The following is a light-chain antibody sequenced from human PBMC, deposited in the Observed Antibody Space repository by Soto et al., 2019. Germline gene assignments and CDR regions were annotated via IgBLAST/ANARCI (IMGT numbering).Light chain of an antibody. Sequence: QSVLTQPPSASGTPGQRVTISCSGSSSNIGRNYVYWYQQLPGTAPKLLIYSNNQRPSGVPDRFSGSKSGTSASLAISGLRSEDEADYYGAAWDDSLSGNWVFGGGTKLTVL. CDR1: SSNIGRNY. CDR3: AAWDDSLSGNWV. J-gene: IGLJ3*02. CDR2: SNN. V-gene: IGLV1-47*02.